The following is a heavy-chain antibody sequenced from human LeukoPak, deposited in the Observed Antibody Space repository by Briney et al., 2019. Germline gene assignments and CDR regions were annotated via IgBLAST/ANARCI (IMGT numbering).Heavy chain of an antibody. CDR1: GGTFSSYA. D-gene: IGHD3-10*01. CDR2: IIPIFGTA. J-gene: IGHJ4*02. Sequence: GASVKVSCKASGGTFSSYAISWVRQAPGQGLEWMGRIIPIFGTANYAQKFQGRVTITTDEFTSTAYMELRSLRSEDTAVYYCARRGGSPYYFDYWGQGTLLTVSS. CDR3: ARRGGSPYYFDY. V-gene: IGHV1-69*05.